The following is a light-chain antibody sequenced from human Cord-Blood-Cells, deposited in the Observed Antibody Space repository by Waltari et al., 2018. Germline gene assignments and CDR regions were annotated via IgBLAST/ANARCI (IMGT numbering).Light chain of an antibody. Sequence: EIVLTQSPATLSLSPGDRATRSCRASQCVSSYLAWYQQKPGQAPRLLIYDASNSATGIPARFSGSGSGTDFTLTISSLEPEDFAVYYCQQRSNWPLTFGGGTKVEIK. J-gene: IGKJ4*01. CDR3: QQRSNWPLT. CDR2: DAS. V-gene: IGKV3-11*01. CDR1: QCVSSY.